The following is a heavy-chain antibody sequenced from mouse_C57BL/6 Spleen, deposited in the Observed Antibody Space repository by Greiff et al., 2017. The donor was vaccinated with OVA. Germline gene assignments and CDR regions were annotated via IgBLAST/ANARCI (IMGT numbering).Heavy chain of an antibody. V-gene: IGHV1-53*01. D-gene: IGHD3-2*02. J-gene: IGHJ3*01. Sequence: QVQLQQPGTELVKPGASVKLSCKASGYTFTSYWMHWVKQRPGQGLEWIGNINPSNGGTNYNEKFKSKATLTVDKSSSTAYMQLRSLTSEDSAVYYCARSHSSGYGFAYWGQGTLVTVSA. CDR3: ARSHSSGYGFAY. CDR2: INPSNGGT. CDR1: GYTFTSYW.